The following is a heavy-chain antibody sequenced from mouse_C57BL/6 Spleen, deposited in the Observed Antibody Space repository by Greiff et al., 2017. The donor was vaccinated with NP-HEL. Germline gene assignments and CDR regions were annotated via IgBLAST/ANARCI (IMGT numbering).Heavy chain of an antibody. J-gene: IGHJ2*01. V-gene: IGHV1-64*01. Sequence: QVQLQQPGAELVKPGASVKLSCKASGYTFTSYWMHWVKQRPGQGLEWIGMIHPNSGSTNYNEKFKSKATLTVDKSSSTAYMQLSSLTSEDSAVYYCATNYGSSYFDYWGKGTTLTVSS. CDR2: IHPNSGST. CDR3: ATNYGSSYFDY. CDR1: GYTFTSYW. D-gene: IGHD1-1*01.